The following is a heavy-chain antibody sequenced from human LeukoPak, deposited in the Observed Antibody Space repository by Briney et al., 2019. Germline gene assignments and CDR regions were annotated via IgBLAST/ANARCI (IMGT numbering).Heavy chain of an antibody. J-gene: IGHJ4*02. V-gene: IGHV4-30-2*01. CDR1: GGSISSGGYS. Sequence: SETLSLTCAVSGGSISSGGYSWSWIRQPPGKGLEWIGYIYHSGSTYYNPSLKSRVTISVDTSKNQFSLKLSSVTAADTAVYYCARGVVVVPAAISGRSHRSGSFDHWGQGTLVTVSS. CDR3: ARGVVVVPAAISGRSHRSGSFDH. D-gene: IGHD2-2*01. CDR2: IYHSGST.